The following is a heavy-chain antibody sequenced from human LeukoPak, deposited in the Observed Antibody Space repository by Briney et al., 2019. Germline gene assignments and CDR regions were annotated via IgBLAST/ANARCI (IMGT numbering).Heavy chain of an antibody. V-gene: IGHV3-48*04. CDR2: INSSGSVI. J-gene: IGHJ4*02. Sequence: GGSLRLSCAASGFTFSTYSMNWVRQAPGKGLEWVSYINSSGSVIYYADSVKGRFTISRDNAKNSLHLQMNSLRAEDTAVYYCARDLHRDGYNWPYFDYWGQGTLVTVSP. CDR1: GFTFSTYS. CDR3: ARDLHRDGYNWPYFDY. D-gene: IGHD5-24*01.